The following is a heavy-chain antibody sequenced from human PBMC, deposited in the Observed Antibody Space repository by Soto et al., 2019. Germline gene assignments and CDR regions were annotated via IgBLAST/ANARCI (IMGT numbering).Heavy chain of an antibody. D-gene: IGHD2-15*01. CDR1: GGSFSGYY. CDR3: ARLVVVVVAATPSVENWFDP. CDR2: INHSGST. J-gene: IGHJ5*02. V-gene: IGHV4-34*01. Sequence: SETLSLTCAVYGGSFSGYYWSWIRQPPGKGLEWIGEINHSGSTNYNPSLKSRVTISVDTSKNQFSLKLSSVTAADTAVYYCARLVVVVVAATPSVENWFDPWGQGTLVTVSS.